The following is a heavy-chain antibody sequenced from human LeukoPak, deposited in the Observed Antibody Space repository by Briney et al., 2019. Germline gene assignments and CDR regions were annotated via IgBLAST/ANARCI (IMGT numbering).Heavy chain of an antibody. CDR3: ARPVLRRTAAFDI. CDR2: INHSGNS. Sequence: SETLSLTCAVYGGSFSDYYWSWIRQPPGKGLEWIGEINHSGNSNYNPSLKSRVTISVDTSKNQFSLKLSSVTAADTAVYYCARPVLRRTAAFDIWGQGTMVTVSS. J-gene: IGHJ3*02. CDR1: GGSFSDYY. V-gene: IGHV4-34*01. D-gene: IGHD2-8*01.